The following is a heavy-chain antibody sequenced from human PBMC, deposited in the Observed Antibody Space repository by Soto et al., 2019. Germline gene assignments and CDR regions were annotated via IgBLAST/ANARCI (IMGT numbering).Heavy chain of an antibody. J-gene: IGHJ6*02. D-gene: IGHD3-10*01. CDR3: ARDRITMVRGENYYYYSGMDV. V-gene: IGHV4-59*01. CDR2: IYYSGST. CDR1: GGSISSYY. Sequence: SETLSLTCTVSGGSISSYYWSWIRQPPGKGLEWIGYIYYSGSTNYNPSLKSRVTISVDTSKNQFSLKLSSVTAADTAVYYCARDRITMVRGENYYYYSGMDVWGQGTTVTVSS.